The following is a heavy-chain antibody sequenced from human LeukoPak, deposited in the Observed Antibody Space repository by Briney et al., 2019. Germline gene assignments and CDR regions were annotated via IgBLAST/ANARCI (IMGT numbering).Heavy chain of an antibody. CDR1: GYSITSAYY. J-gene: IGHJ4*02. Sequence: SETLSLTCTVSGYSITSAYYWGWIRQPPGKGLEWIGSFFLKGSTYYNPSLKSRVTISVDTSKNQFSLKLSSVTAADTAVYYCASMRGSGSYLFDYWGQGTLVTVSS. D-gene: IGHD3-10*01. CDR3: ASMRGSGSYLFDY. CDR2: FFLKGST. V-gene: IGHV4-38-2*02.